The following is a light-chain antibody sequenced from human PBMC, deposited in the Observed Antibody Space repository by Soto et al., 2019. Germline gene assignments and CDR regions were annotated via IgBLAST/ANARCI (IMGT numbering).Light chain of an antibody. J-gene: IGKJ1*01. Sequence: EIVLTQSPGTLSLSPGERATLSCRASQSISSSYLAWYQQIPGQAPRLLIYGASNRATGIPDRFSGSGSGTDFTLIISRLEPEDFAVYYCQQYGSTLRTFGQGTKVDIK. CDR3: QQYGSTLRT. CDR2: GAS. V-gene: IGKV3-20*01. CDR1: QSISSSY.